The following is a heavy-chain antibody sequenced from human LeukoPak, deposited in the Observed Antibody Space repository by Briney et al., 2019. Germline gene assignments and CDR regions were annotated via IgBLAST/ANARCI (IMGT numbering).Heavy chain of an antibody. V-gene: IGHV3-66*01. J-gene: IGHJ5*02. CDR3: ARDPQAVATNTYA. CDR2: IYSGGST. D-gene: IGHD6-13*01. CDR1: GITVSSNY. Sequence: GGSLRLSCAASGITVSSNYMNWVRQAPGRGLEWVSLIYSGGSTYYADSVKGRFTISRDNSKNTLYLQMNSLRAEDTAVYYCARDPQAVATNTYAWGQGTLVTVSS.